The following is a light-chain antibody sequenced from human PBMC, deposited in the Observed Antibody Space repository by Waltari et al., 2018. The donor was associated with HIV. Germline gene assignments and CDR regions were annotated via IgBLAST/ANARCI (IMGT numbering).Light chain of an antibody. Sequence: EIVLTQSPATLSLSPGERATLSCRASQSVSYYLAWYQQRPGQAPRLRIYDASNRATGIPARFSGSGSGTDFTLTISSLEPEDFAVYYCQERSNWPLTFGGGTKVEIK. CDR1: QSVSYY. CDR3: QERSNWPLT. V-gene: IGKV3-11*01. CDR2: DAS. J-gene: IGKJ4*01.